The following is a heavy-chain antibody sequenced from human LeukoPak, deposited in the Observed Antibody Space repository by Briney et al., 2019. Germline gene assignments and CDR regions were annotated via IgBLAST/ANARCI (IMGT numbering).Heavy chain of an antibody. CDR1: GYSFTNFD. J-gene: IGHJ6*03. CDR2: MNPNSGNK. D-gene: IGHD6-19*01. Sequence: GASVKVSCKASGYSFTNFDINWVRQATGQGLEWMGWMNPNSGNKGYAQKFQSRVTMTMNTSITTAYMELSSLRSEDTAVYYCARGPQWRGDYYYMDVWGRGTTVTVSS. V-gene: IGHV1-8*01. CDR3: ARGPQWRGDYYYMDV.